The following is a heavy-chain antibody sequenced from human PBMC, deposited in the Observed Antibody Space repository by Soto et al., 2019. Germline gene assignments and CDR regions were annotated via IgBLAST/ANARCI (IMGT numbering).Heavy chain of an antibody. CDR3: ARALIRIAAAGTMSDYYYYYMDV. CDR2: INHSGST. V-gene: IGHV4-34*01. Sequence: SETLSLTCAVYGGSFSGYYWSWIRQPPGKGLEWIGEINHSGSTNYNPSLKSRVTISVDTSKNQFSLKLSSVTAADTAVYYCARALIRIAAAGTMSDYYYYYMDVWGKGTTVTVSS. D-gene: IGHD6-13*01. CDR1: GGSFSGYY. J-gene: IGHJ6*03.